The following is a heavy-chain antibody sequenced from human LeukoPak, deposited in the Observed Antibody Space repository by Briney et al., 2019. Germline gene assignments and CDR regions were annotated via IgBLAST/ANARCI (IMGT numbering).Heavy chain of an antibody. J-gene: IGHJ4*02. V-gene: IGHV3-21*01. CDR1: GFTFSSYS. Sequence: PGGSLRLSCAASGFTFSSYSMNWVRQAPGKGLEWVSSISSSSSYIYYADSVKGRFTISRDNAKNSLYLQMNSLRAEDTAVYYCARGSGSNIPYYFDYWGPGTLVSVSS. CDR2: ISSSSSYI. D-gene: IGHD1/OR15-1a*01. CDR3: ARGSGSNIPYYFDY.